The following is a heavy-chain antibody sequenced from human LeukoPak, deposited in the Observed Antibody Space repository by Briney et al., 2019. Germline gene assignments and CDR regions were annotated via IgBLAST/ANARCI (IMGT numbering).Heavy chain of an antibody. CDR3: AREGPYYYGNSGYYYSMDV. V-gene: IGHV3-33*01. CDR2: IWYDGSNE. J-gene: IGHJ6*02. Sequence: PGGSLRLSCAASGFTFSNHGMHWVRQAPGKGLEWVAAIWYDGSNEFYADSVKGRFTISRDNSKNSLYLQVSSLRAEDTAVYFCAREGPYYYGNSGYYYSMDVWGQGATVTVSS. CDR1: GFTFSNHG. D-gene: IGHD3-22*01.